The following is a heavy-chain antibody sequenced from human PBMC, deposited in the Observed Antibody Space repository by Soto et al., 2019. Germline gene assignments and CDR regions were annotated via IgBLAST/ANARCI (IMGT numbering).Heavy chain of an antibody. CDR3: ATRSTDYYFY. V-gene: IGHV3-48*03. D-gene: IGHD3-9*01. CDR2: ISRGATTT. CDR1: GLTFSSFE. Sequence: HPGGSLRLSCAVSGLTFSSFEMDWVRQAAGKGPEWISYISRGATTTYYADSVRGRFTISRDDAENSVFLQMDSLRVEDTAIYFCATRSTDYYFYWDQGTLVTVSS. J-gene: IGHJ4*02.